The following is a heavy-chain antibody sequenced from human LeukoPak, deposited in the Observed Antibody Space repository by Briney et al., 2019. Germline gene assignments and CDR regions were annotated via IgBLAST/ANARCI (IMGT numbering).Heavy chain of an antibody. D-gene: IGHD3-22*01. V-gene: IGHV3-21*01. CDR1: GFTFNSYN. CDR3: ARDLGYEGRGFYHYFAY. CDR2: ISSGGANI. J-gene: IGHJ4*02. Sequence: GGSLRLSCAASGFTFNSYNMNWVRQAPGKGLEWVSSISSGGANINYADSVRGRFTISRDNAKNSVYLQVNSLRAEDTAVYYCARDLGYEGRGFYHYFAYWGQGTLVTVSS.